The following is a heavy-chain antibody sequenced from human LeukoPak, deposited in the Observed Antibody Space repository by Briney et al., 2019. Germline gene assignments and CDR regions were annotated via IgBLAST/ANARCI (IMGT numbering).Heavy chain of an antibody. J-gene: IGHJ4*02. V-gene: IGHV4-39*07. CDR3: ARSYCGGDCYSRSDFDY. D-gene: IGHD2-21*02. CDR2: IYYSGSA. Sequence: SETLSLTCTVSGGSISSSIYYWGWHRQPPGKGLEWIGSIYYSGSAYYNPSLERRVTITGDTSKEQFSLKLNSVTAADTAVYYCARSYCGGDCYSRSDFDYWGRGTLVTVSS. CDR1: GGSISSSIYY.